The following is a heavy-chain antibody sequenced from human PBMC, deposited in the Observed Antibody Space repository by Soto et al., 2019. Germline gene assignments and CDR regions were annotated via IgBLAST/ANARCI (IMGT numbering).Heavy chain of an antibody. J-gene: IGHJ4*01. CDR3: VKGNQLLRYYFEC. CDR2: ITSDGDST. Sequence: GGSLRLSCSVSGFTFSNYAMHWVRQAPGKGLEYVSGITSDGDSTWHADSVKDRFTISRDNSKNTLFLQMRSLRGEDTAIYYCVKGNQLLRYYFECWGPGPLVTVSS. CDR1: GFTFSNYA. V-gene: IGHV3-64D*06. D-gene: IGHD2-15*01.